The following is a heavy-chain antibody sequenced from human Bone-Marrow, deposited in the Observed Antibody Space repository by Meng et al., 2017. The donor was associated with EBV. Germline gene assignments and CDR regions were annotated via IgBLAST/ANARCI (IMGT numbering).Heavy chain of an antibody. CDR3: ARELRIMITQGVFDY. J-gene: IGHJ4*02. CDR1: GYTCTSYG. Sequence: QVELVHHGSEVKKPGSSVKDFCNTSGYTCTSYGSSWVRQAPGQGLEWMGWISAYSGDTNYAHKLQGRVTMTTDTSTNTAHMELRSLRSDDTAVYYCARELRIMITQGVFDYWGQGTLVTVSS. V-gene: IGHV1-18*01. CDR2: ISAYSGDT. D-gene: IGHD3-16*01.